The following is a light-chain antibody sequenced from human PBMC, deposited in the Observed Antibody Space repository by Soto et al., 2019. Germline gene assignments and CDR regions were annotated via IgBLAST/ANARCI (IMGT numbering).Light chain of an antibody. CDR1: SSDVGGYNY. CDR3: SSYTTSNGVV. J-gene: IGLJ2*01. V-gene: IGLV2-14*01. Sequence: QSASVSGSPGQSITVSCTGTSSDVGGYNYVSWYQQHPGKAPKLMIYDVSNRPSGVSNRFSGSKSGNTASLTISGLQAEDEADYYCSSYTTSNGVVFGGGTKVTVL. CDR2: DVS.